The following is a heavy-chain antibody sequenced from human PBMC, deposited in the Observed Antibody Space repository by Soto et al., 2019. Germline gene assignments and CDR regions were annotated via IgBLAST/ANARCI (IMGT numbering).Heavy chain of an antibody. Sequence: PWGSLRLSCAASGFSFSDAWMTWVRQAPGAGLEWVGHIKSKTDGGTTDYAAPVKGRFTISRDASKTTVYLQMNSLRTEDTAVYYCTTDPHSTGTKYWGQGTLVTVSS. CDR3: TTDPHSTGTKY. CDR1: GFSFSDAW. CDR2: IKSKTDGGTT. J-gene: IGHJ4*02. D-gene: IGHD1-1*01. V-gene: IGHV3-15*01.